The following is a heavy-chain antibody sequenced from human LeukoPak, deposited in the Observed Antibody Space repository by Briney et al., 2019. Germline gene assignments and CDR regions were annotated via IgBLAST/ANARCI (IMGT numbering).Heavy chain of an antibody. J-gene: IGHJ4*02. V-gene: IGHV3-30*18. CDR2: ISYDGSNK. CDR1: GFTFSSYG. Sequence: GGSLRLSCAASGFTFSSYGMHWVRQAPGKGLEWVAVISYDGSNKYYADSVKGRFTISRDNSKNTLYLQMNSLRAEDTAVYYCAEDMDSSGCDYWGQGTLVTVSS. CDR3: AEDMDSSGCDY. D-gene: IGHD6-19*01.